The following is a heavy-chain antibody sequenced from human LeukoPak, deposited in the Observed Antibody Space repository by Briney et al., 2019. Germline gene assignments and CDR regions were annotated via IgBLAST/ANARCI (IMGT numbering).Heavy chain of an antibody. CDR1: GVPIRSYW. Sequence: SETLSLTCDVSGVPIRSYWWSWVRKPAGKELEWIGRIYTTGRTNYSPSFQSRVTMSIDMSTNQFSLTLSSVTAADTAVYYCARAGYTISAYHSDFWGQGAPVTVSS. J-gene: IGHJ4*02. V-gene: IGHV4-4*07. D-gene: IGHD5-18*01. CDR3: ARAGYTISAYHSDF. CDR2: IYTTGRT.